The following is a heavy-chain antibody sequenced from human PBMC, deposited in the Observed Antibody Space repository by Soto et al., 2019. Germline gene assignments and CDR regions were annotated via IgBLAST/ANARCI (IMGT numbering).Heavy chain of an antibody. D-gene: IGHD6-19*01. CDR2: MNPNSGNT. J-gene: IGHJ4*02. Sequence: QVQLVQSGAEVKKPGASVKVSCKASGYTFTSYDINWVRQATGQGLEWMGWMNPNSGNTGYAQKLQRRXXMXRXXSISTAYMELRRPRSEDQAVYYCARERGASSPFDFWGQGTLVTVSS. CDR3: ARERGASSPFDF. CDR1: GYTFTSYD. V-gene: IGHV1-8*01.